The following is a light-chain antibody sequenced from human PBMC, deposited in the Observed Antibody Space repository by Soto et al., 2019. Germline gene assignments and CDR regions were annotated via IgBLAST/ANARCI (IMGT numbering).Light chain of an antibody. CDR1: NSDVGGYNS. J-gene: IGLJ1*01. CDR3: SSYAGSNNFV. V-gene: IGLV2-8*01. Sequence: QSALTQPPSASGSPGQSVTISCTGTNSDVGGYNSVSWYQQHPGKAPKLIIYEVIKRPSGVPDRFSGSKSGNTASLTVSGLQAEDEADYYCSSYAGSNNFVFGTGTKLPS. CDR2: EVI.